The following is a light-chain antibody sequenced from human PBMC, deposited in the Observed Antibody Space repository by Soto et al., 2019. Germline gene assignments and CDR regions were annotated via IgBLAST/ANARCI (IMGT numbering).Light chain of an antibody. Sequence: QSVLMQPRSVSGSPGQSVTISCTGTSSDIGPYNFVSWYQHHPDKAPKPMIFRVNLRPSGVPDRFSGSKSGNSASLTISGLQAEDEADYYCSSFAGTNTYVVFGGGTKLTVL. V-gene: IGLV2-11*01. CDR3: SSFAGTNTYVV. CDR2: RVN. CDR1: SSDIGPYNF. J-gene: IGLJ2*01.